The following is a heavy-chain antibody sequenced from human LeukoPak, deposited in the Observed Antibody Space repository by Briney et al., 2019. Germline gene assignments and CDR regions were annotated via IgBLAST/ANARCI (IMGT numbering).Heavy chain of an antibody. Sequence: SETLSLTCAAYGGSFSGYYWSWIRQPPGKGLEWIGEINHSGSTNYNPSLKSRVTISVDTSKNQFSLKLSSVTAADTAVYYCAREPATASLFRRRYNWFDPWGQGTLVTVSS. CDR1: GGSFSGYY. CDR3: AREPATASLFRRRYNWFDP. CDR2: INHSGST. V-gene: IGHV4-34*01. D-gene: IGHD2/OR15-2a*01. J-gene: IGHJ5*02.